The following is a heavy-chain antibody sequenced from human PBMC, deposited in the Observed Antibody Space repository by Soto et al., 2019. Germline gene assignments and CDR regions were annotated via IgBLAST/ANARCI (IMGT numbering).Heavy chain of an antibody. D-gene: IGHD6-19*01. V-gene: IGHV3-23*01. CDR1: GFTFSSYA. CDR2: ISGSGGST. CDR3: AKRHASSGWYPY. J-gene: IGHJ4*02. Sequence: GGSLRLSCAASGFTFSSYAMSWVRQAPGKGLEWVSAISGSGGSTYYADSVKGRFTISRDNSKNTLYLQMNSLRAENTAVYYCAKRHASSGWYPYWGQGTLVTVSS.